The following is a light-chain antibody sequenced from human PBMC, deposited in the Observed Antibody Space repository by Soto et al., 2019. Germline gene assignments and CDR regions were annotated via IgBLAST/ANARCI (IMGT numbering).Light chain of an antibody. CDR1: SSNIGTGYE. J-gene: IGLJ2*01. CDR3: QSYDSSLRVV. Sequence: QPVLTQPPSVSGAPGQRVTISCTGSSSNIGTGYEVHWYQQLPGTAPKLLIYSNNNRPSGVPDRFSGSKSGTSASLAITGLQAEDEADYYCQSYDSSLRVVFGGGTKVTVL. V-gene: IGLV1-40*01. CDR2: SNN.